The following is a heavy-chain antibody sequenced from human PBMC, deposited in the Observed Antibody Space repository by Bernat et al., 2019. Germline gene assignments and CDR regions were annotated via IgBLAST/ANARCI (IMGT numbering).Heavy chain of an antibody. CDR1: GFTFSSYA. D-gene: IGHD3-9*01. J-gene: IGHJ6*02. CDR3: AKPLYYDILTGYSGGMDV. V-gene: IGHV3-23*01. Sequence: EVQLLESGGGLVQPGGSLRLSCAASGFTFSSYAMSWVRQAPGKGLEWVSAISGSGGSTYYADSVKGRFTISRDNSKNTLYLQMNSLRAEDTAVYYCAKPLYYDILTGYSGGMDVWGQGTTVTVSS. CDR2: ISGSGGST.